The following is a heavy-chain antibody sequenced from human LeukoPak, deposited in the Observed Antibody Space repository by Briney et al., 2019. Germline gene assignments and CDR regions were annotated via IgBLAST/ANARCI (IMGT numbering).Heavy chain of an antibody. CDR2: IKQDGSEK. CDR3: ATSRTLDH. V-gene: IGHV3-7*05. J-gene: IGHJ4*02. Sequence: GGSLRLSCAAPGFTFSSYWMNWVRQAPGKGLEWVANIKQDGSEKYYVDSVKGRFTILRDNAKTSLYLQMYSLRVEDTAVYYCATSRTLDHWGQGTLVTVSS. CDR1: GFTFSSYW.